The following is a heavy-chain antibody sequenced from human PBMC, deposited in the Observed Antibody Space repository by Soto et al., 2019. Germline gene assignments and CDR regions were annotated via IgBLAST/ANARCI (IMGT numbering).Heavy chain of an antibody. J-gene: IGHJ6*02. CDR3: ATRITSYYGMDV. D-gene: IGHD3-10*01. CDR2: IYHSGST. CDR1: GYSISSGYY. Sequence: SETLSLTCAVSGYSISSGYYWGWIRQPPGKGLEWIGSIYHSGSTYYNPSLKSRVTISVDTSKNQFSLKLSSVTAADTAVYYCATRITSYYGMDVWGQGTTVTVSS. V-gene: IGHV4-38-2*01.